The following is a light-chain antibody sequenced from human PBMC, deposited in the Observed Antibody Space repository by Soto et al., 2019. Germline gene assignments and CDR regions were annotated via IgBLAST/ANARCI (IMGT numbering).Light chain of an antibody. J-gene: IGKJ4*01. Sequence: PGDSATLSCRASRSVDTDYLAWYQQRPGQAPRLLISGASSRATGIPDRFSGSGSGTDFTLTISSLEPEDFAVYYCQQRSDWPLTFGGGTKVDIK. CDR3: QQRSDWPLT. V-gene: IGKV3D-20*02. CDR1: RSVDTDY. CDR2: GAS.